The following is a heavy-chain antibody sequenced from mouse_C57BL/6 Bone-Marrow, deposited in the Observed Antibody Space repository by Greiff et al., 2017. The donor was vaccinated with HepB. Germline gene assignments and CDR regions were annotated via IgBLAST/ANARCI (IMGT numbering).Heavy chain of an antibody. D-gene: IGHD1-1*01. CDR1: GFNIKDDY. CDR3: TTVTTVVATKWYFDV. V-gene: IGHV14-4*01. Sequence: VQLQQSGAELVRPGASVKLSCTASGFNIKDDYMHWVKQWPEQGLEWIGWIDPENGDTEYASKFQGKATITADTSSNTAYLQRSSLTSEDTAVYYCTTVTTVVATKWYFDVWGTGTTVTVSS. J-gene: IGHJ1*03. CDR2: IDPENGDT.